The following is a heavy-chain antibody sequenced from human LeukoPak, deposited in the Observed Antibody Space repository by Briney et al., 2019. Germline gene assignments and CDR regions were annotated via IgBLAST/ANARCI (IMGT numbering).Heavy chain of an antibody. Sequence: GGSLRLSCAASGFTFSNAWMNWVRQAPGKGLEWVSSISSSSSYIYYADSVKGRFTISRDNAKNSLYLQMNSLRAEDTAVYYCARDGGSGYGTMTDYWGQGILVTVSS. J-gene: IGHJ4*02. CDR3: ARDGGSGYGTMTDY. D-gene: IGHD5-12*01. CDR1: GFTFSNAW. CDR2: ISSSSSYI. V-gene: IGHV3-21*01.